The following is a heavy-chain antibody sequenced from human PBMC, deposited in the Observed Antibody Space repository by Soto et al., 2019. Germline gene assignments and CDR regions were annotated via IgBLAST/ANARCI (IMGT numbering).Heavy chain of an antibody. Sequence: ASVKVSCKASGYTFTGYYMHWVRQAPGQGLEWMGWINPNSGGTNYAQKFQGWVTMTRDTSISTAYMELSRLRSDDTAVYYCARVTMVRGVRDAFDIWGQGTIVTVSS. CDR1: GYTFTGYY. D-gene: IGHD3-10*01. V-gene: IGHV1-2*04. J-gene: IGHJ3*02. CDR2: INPNSGGT. CDR3: ARVTMVRGVRDAFDI.